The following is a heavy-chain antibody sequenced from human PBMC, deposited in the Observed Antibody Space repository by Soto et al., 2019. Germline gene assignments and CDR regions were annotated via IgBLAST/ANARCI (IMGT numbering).Heavy chain of an antibody. J-gene: IGHJ5*02. D-gene: IGHD3-10*01. V-gene: IGHV3-23*01. CDR3: AKGHSTGEIDWFDH. CDR1: VFTLQNYA. CDR2: LIGGHYGT. Sequence: RRSLRPSCTASVFTLQNYAMACVRQAPGKLLEWVSTLIGGHYGTAYSYSEKGPFTVSRDNSKHCLYLQMNSLGVEHPAMYFCAKGHSTGEIDWFDHWGQGTLVTVSS.